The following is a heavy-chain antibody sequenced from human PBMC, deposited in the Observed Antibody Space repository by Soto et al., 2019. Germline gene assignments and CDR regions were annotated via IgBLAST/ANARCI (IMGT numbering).Heavy chain of an antibody. CDR3: AREVIPLTTDWYFDL. CDR1: GGSISGGVGGLYY. Sequence: NPSETLSLTCTVSGGSISGGVGGLYYWSWIRQPPGKGLEWIGYIYDSESTYYNPSLKSRVTISVDTSKNQFSLRLSSVTAADTAVYYCAREVIPLTTDWYFDLWGRGTLVTVSS. CDR2: IYDSEST. V-gene: IGHV4-30-4*01. J-gene: IGHJ2*01. D-gene: IGHD4-17*01.